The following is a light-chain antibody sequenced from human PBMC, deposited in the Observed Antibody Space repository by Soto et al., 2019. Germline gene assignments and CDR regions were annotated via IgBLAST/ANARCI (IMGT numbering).Light chain of an antibody. CDR1: QSVSSS. CDR2: GAS. V-gene: IGKV3-11*01. J-gene: IGKJ4*01. Sequence: EFVLTQSPATLSLSPGERATLSCRASQSVSSSLAWYQQKPGQAPRLLIYGASNGATGIPARFSGTGSGTDFTLTISSLEPEDFAVYYCQQRYNWPLTFGGGTKVDIK. CDR3: QQRYNWPLT.